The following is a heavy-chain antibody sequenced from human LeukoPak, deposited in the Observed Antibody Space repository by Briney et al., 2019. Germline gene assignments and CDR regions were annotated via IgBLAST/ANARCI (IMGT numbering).Heavy chain of an antibody. Sequence: SETLSLTCAVYGGSFSGYYWSWIRQPPGKGLEWIGEINHSGSTYYNPSLKSRVTISVDTSKNQFSLKLSSVTAADTAVYYCARDYYDSSGTARSLDYWGQGTLVTVSS. J-gene: IGHJ4*02. D-gene: IGHD3-22*01. CDR3: ARDYYDSSGTARSLDY. V-gene: IGHV4-34*09. CDR1: GGSFSGYY. CDR2: INHSGST.